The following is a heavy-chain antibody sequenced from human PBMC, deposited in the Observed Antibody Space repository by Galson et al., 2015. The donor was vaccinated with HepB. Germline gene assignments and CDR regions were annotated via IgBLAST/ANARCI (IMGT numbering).Heavy chain of an antibody. D-gene: IGHD3-22*01. CDR2: VYYTGTA. J-gene: IGHJ4*02. Sequence: TLSLTCTVSHGSTTNGSYYWNWIRQHPGKGLEWIGYVYYTGTAYSNPSLKSRVTISVDTSKNQVSLKLSSVTAADTAVYYCARGLYYYESSGYEYFDHWGPGTLVTVAS. CDR3: ARGLYYYESSGYEYFDH. V-gene: IGHV4-31*03. CDR1: HGSTTNGSYY.